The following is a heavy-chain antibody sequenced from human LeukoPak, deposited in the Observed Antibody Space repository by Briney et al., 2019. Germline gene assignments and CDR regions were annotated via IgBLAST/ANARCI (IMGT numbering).Heavy chain of an antibody. V-gene: IGHV1-2*02. J-gene: IGHJ4*02. CDR1: GYTFTGYY. CDR2: INPNSGGT. Sequence: GASVKVSCKASGYTFTGYYMHWVRQAPGQGLEWMGWINPNSGGTNYAQKFQGRVIMTRDTSNTTVYMDLSRLSSDDTAVYYCARVASSYFCDHWGPGTLVTVSS. CDR3: ARVASSYFCDH.